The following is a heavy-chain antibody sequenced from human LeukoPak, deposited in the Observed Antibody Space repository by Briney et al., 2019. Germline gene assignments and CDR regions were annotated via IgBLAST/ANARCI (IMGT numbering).Heavy chain of an antibody. V-gene: IGHV3-74*01. CDR3: ARDVPHNWFDT. CDR1: GITFGNNW. Sequence: GGGLRLSRAASGITFGNNWMHWVRQGPGKGLVWISRINSDGGGAIYAGSVKGRVTVSRDKDKNTLYLQMTGLRADDTAVYYWARDVPHNWFDTWGQGTLVTVSS. CDR2: INSDGGGA. J-gene: IGHJ5*02.